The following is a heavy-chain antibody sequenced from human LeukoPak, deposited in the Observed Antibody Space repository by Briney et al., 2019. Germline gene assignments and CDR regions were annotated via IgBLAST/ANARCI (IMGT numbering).Heavy chain of an antibody. J-gene: IGHJ5*02. CDR1: GYSISSGYY. D-gene: IGHD2-2*01. V-gene: IGHV4-38-2*01. Sequence: SETLSLTCAVSGYSISSGYYWGWIPQPPGKGLEWIGSIYHSGSTYYNPSLKSRVTISVDTSKNQFSLKLSSVTAADTAVYYCARRAGYCSSTSCYNWFDPWGQGTLVTVSS. CDR2: IYHSGST. CDR3: ARRAGYCSSTSCYNWFDP.